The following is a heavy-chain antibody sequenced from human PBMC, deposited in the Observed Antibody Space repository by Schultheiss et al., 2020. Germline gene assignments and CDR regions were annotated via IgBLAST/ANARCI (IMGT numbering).Heavy chain of an antibody. CDR1: GGFISSYY. Sequence: SETLSLTCTVSGGFISSYYWSWIRQPPGKGLEWIGYIYYSGSTSYNPSLKSRVTISVDTSKNQFSLKLSSVTAADTAMYYCARGPSGNYYHLDYWGQGTLVTVSS. V-gene: IGHV4-59*01. D-gene: IGHD1-26*01. CDR3: ARGPSGNYYHLDY. CDR2: IYYSGST. J-gene: IGHJ4*02.